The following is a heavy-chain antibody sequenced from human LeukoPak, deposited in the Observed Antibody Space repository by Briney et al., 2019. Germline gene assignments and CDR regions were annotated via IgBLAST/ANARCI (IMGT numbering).Heavy chain of an antibody. Sequence: GGSPRLSCAASGFTLSSYAMSWVRQAPGKGLECVSYISSSGTTIYYADSVKGRFTISRDNAKHSLYLQMNSLRDEDTAVYYCAKTYGPGFDYWGQGALVTVSS. CDR3: AKTYGPGFDY. J-gene: IGHJ4*02. CDR1: GFTLSSYA. D-gene: IGHD4-17*01. V-gene: IGHV3-48*02. CDR2: ISSSGTTI.